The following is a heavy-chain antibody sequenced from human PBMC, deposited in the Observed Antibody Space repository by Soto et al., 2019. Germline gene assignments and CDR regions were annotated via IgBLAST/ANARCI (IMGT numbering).Heavy chain of an antibody. Sequence: SVTLSHPCTVSGGSISSYDGSWIRKPPGKGLEWIGYIYYSGSTNYNPSLKSRVTISVDTSKNQFSLKLSSVTAADTAVYYCARGQSRVVEQWPGGWFDPWGQGTLVTVSS. CDR2: IYYSGST. J-gene: IGHJ5*02. D-gene: IGHD6-19*01. CDR1: GGSISSYD. V-gene: IGHV4-59*12. CDR3: ARGQSRVVEQWPGGWFDP.